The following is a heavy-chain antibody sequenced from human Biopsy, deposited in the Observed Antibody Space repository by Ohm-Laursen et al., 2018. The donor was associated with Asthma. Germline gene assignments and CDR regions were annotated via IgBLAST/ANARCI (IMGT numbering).Heavy chain of an antibody. V-gene: IGHV4-4*03. D-gene: IGHD1-1*01. CDR1: GDSISSNSW. J-gene: IGHJ2*01. CDR3: ARAIGTGDWYFDV. CDR2: IYYSGST. Sequence: LGTLSLTCAVSGDSISSNSWWTWVRQSPGRGLEWIGEIYYSGSTNYHPSLKGRVTISVAKSKNQSSLRLTSVTAADTAVYYCARAIGTGDWYFDVWGRGTLVTVSS.